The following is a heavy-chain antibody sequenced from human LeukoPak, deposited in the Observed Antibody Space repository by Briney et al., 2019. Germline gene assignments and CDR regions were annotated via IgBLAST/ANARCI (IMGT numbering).Heavy chain of an antibody. CDR2: ISDSGGST. D-gene: IGHD1-26*01. CDR3: AKDVGGATRFLDY. V-gene: IGHV3-23*01. J-gene: IGHJ4*02. CDR1: GFPFSSYA. Sequence: GGSLRLSCSASGFPFSSYAMHWVRQAPGKGLEYVSAISDSGGSTYNADSVKGRFTISRDNSKNTLDLQMNSLRAEDTAVYYCAKDVGGATRFLDYWGQGTLVTVSS.